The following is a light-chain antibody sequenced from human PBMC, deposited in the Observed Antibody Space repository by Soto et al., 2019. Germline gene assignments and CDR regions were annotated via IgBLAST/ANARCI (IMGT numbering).Light chain of an antibody. J-gene: IGLJ3*02. V-gene: IGLV2-11*01. CDR1: SSDVGGYNY. Sequence: QSALTQPRSVSGSPGQSVTISCTGTSSDVGGYNYVSWYQQHPGKAPKLMIFGVTERPSGVPDRFSGSKSSNTASLTVSGLQADDEAIYYCYSYAGRNVWVFGGGTKLTVL. CDR2: GVT. CDR3: YSYAGRNVWV.